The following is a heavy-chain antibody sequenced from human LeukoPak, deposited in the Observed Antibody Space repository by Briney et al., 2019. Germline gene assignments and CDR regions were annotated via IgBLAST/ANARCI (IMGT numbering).Heavy chain of an antibody. J-gene: IGHJ4*02. CDR2: ICGSGGCT. CDR1: GFTFNTYA. D-gene: IGHD6-19*01. V-gene: IGHV3-23*01. CDR3: AKTTVGYSSGRYPGWPADC. Sequence: GGSLRLSCEASGFTFNTYAIYWVRQAPGKGLDWVSGICGSGGCTYYADCVKGRVTISRDNSKNTVYLQMNSLTADDTAVYYCAKTTVGYSSGRYPGWPADCWDQGTLVTVSS.